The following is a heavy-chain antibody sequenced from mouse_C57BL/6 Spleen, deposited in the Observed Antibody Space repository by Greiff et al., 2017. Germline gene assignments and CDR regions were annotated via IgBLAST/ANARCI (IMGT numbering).Heavy chain of an antibody. CDR2: IDPSDSYT. CDR3: ARYDYDEGGAMDY. D-gene: IGHD2-4*01. V-gene: IGHV1-59*01. CDR1: GYTFTSYW. J-gene: IGHJ4*01. Sequence: QVQLQQPGAELVRPGTSVKLSCKASGYTFTSYWMHWVKQRPGQGLEWIGVIDPSDSYTNYNQKFKGKATLTVDTSSSTAYMQLSSLTSEDSAVYYCARYDYDEGGAMDYWGQGTSVTVSS.